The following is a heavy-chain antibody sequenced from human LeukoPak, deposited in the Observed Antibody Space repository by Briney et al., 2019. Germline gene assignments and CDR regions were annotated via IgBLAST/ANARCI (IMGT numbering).Heavy chain of an antibody. CDR3: ARSSPAMVRGVNDAFDI. J-gene: IGHJ3*02. V-gene: IGHV4-59*01. Sequence: PSETLSLTCTVSGGSISSYCWSWIRQPPGKGLEWLGYIYYNGSTNYNPSLKSRVTISVETSKNQFSLKLSPVTAADTAVYYCARSSPAMVRGVNDAFDIWGQGTMVTVSS. CDR1: GGSISSYC. D-gene: IGHD3-10*01. CDR2: IYYNGST.